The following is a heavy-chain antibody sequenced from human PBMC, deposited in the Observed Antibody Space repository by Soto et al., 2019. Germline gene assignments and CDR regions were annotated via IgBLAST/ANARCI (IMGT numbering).Heavy chain of an antibody. CDR2: INPNSGGT. CDR1: GYTFTDYD. V-gene: IGHV1-2*02. D-gene: IGHD6-19*01. J-gene: IGHJ4*02. Sequence: ASVKVSCKASGYTFTDYDIHWVRQAPGQGLEWMGWINPNSGGTNYAQKFQGRVTMTRDTSISTAYMELTRLRSDDTAVYYCARDPYGSGWYHPGYYFDYWGQGTLVTVSS. CDR3: ARDPYGSGWYHPGYYFDY.